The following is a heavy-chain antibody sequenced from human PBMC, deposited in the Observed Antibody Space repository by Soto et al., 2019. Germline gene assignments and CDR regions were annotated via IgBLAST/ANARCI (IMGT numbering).Heavy chain of an antibody. V-gene: IGHV3-9*01. CDR2: ISWNSGSI. Sequence: GGSLRLSCEASGFIFNDYAMHWVRQAPGKGLEWVSGISWNSGSIGYADSVKGRFTISRDNAKNSLYLQMNSLRAEDTALYFCAKERSGTDYYYGLDVWGQGTTVTVSS. D-gene: IGHD1-1*01. CDR1: GFIFNDYA. J-gene: IGHJ6*02. CDR3: AKERSGTDYYYGLDV.